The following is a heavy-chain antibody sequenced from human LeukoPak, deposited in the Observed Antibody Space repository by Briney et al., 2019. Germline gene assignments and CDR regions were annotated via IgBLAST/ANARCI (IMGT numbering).Heavy chain of an antibody. CDR2: VYFSGAT. V-gene: IGHV4-30-2*03. CDR1: GFTFSSSA. CDR3: ARPLDYGLAYDAFDI. J-gene: IGHJ3*02. D-gene: IGHD4-17*01. Sequence: LRLSCAASGFTFSSSAMSWVRQAPGKGLEWIGSVYFSGATNYNPSLKSRVTISVDTSKNQFSLRLTSVTASDTAVYYCARPLDYGLAYDAFDIWGQGTMVTVSS.